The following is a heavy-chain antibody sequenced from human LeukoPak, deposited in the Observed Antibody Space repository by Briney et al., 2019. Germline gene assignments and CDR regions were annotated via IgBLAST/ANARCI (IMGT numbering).Heavy chain of an antibody. V-gene: IGHV5-51*01. J-gene: IGHJ4*02. Sequence: GESLKISCKGSGYSFTSYWIGWVRQMPGKGLGWMGIIYPGDSDTRYSPSFQGQVTISADKSISTAYLQWSSLKASDTAMYYCARSSIPGYSSSWYAIGGADYWGQGTLVTVSS. CDR2: IYPGDSDT. CDR1: GYSFTSYW. CDR3: ARSSIPGYSSSWYAIGGADY. D-gene: IGHD6-13*01.